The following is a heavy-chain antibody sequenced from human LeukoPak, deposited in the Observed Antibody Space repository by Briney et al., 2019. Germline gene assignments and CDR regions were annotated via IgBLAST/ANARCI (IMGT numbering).Heavy chain of an antibody. CDR1: GYTFTSYG. V-gene: IGHV1-18*01. D-gene: IGHD6-19*01. J-gene: IGHJ4*02. CDR3: AIITVGGVDPFDS. CDR2: ISAYNGNT. Sequence: ASVKVSCKASGYTFTSYGISWVRQAPGQGLEWMGWISAYNGNTNYAQKLQGRVTMTIDTSTSTAYMELSSLRSEDSALYYCAIITVGGVDPFDSWGQGTLVTVSS.